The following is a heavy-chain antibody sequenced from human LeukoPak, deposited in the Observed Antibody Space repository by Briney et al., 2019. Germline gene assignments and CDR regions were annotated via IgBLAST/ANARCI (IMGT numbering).Heavy chain of an antibody. V-gene: IGHV3-23*01. CDR1: GFTFSTYA. J-gene: IGHJ4*02. Sequence: GGSLRLSCAASGFTFSTYAMSWVRQAPGKGLEWVSTISGSGGSTYYADSVKGRFTISRDNSKNTVYLQMNSLRVEDTAVYYCAKGASGMATTNFDYWGQGTLVTVSS. CDR3: AKGASGMATTNFDY. CDR2: ISGSGGST. D-gene: IGHD5-24*01.